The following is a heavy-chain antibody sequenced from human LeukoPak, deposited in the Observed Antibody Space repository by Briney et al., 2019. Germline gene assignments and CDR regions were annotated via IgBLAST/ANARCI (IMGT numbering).Heavy chain of an antibody. Sequence: ASVTVSCKASGYTFTSYYMHWVRQAPGQGLEWMGIINPSGGSTSYAQKFQGRVTMTRDTSTSTVYMELSSLRSEDTAVYYCARDDPPTYYGMDVWGQGTTVTVSS. J-gene: IGHJ6*02. V-gene: IGHV1-46*01. CDR3: ARDDPPTYYGMDV. CDR1: GYTFTSYY. CDR2: INPSGGST.